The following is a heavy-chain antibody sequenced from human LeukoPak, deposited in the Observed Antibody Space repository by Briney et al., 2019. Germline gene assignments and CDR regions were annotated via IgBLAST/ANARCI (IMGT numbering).Heavy chain of an antibody. V-gene: IGHV1-69*05. Sequence: SVKVSCKASGGTFSSYAISWVRQAPGQGLEWMGGIIPIFGTANYAQKFQGRVTITTDESTSTAYMELSRLRSDDTAVYYCARVDYDFWSGYPDYWGQGTLVTVSS. CDR1: GGTFSSYA. CDR2: IIPIFGTA. J-gene: IGHJ4*02. D-gene: IGHD3-3*01. CDR3: ARVDYDFWSGYPDY.